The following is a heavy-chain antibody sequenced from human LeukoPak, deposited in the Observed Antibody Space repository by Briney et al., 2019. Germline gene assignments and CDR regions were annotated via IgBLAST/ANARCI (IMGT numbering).Heavy chain of an antibody. CDR3: ASSALWFGNGGWFDP. Sequence: PSETLSLTCTVSGGSISSYYWSWIRPPPGKGLERIGYIYYSGSTNYNPSIKSRVTISVDTSKNQFSLKLSSVTAADTAVYYCASSALWFGNGGWFDPWGQGTLVTVSS. CDR2: IYYSGST. D-gene: IGHD3-10*01. CDR1: GGSISSYY. V-gene: IGHV4-59*01. J-gene: IGHJ5*02.